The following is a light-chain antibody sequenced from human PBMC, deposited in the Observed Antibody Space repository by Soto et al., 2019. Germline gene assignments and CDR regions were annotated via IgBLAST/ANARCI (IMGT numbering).Light chain of an antibody. V-gene: IGKV3-20*01. J-gene: IGKJ2*01. CDR2: GAS. Sequence: EIVLTQSPGTLSLSPGERATLSCRASQSVTSNSLAWYQQKPGQAPRVLIYGASNRATGTPDRFSGSGSGTDFTLTISRLEPEDFEVYYCQQYVISPYTFGQGTKLEIK. CDR3: QQYVISPYT. CDR1: QSVTSNS.